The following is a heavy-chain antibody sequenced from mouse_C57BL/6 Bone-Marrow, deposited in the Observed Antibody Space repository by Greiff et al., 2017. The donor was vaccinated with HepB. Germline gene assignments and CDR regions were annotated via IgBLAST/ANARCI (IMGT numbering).Heavy chain of an antibody. Sequence: EVQLQQSGPVLVKPGPSVKISCKASGFTFTDYYMHWVKQSHGKSLEWIGLVYPYNGGTSYNQKFKGKATLTVDTSSSTAYMELNSLTSEDSAVYYCARSTTTVVAFYWYFDVWGTGTTVTVSS. D-gene: IGHD1-1*01. CDR2: VYPYNGGT. V-gene: IGHV1-36*01. CDR3: ARSTTTVVAFYWYFDV. J-gene: IGHJ1*03. CDR1: GFTFTDYY.